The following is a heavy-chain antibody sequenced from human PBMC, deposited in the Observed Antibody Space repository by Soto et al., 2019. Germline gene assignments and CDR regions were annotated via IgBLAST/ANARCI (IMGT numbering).Heavy chain of an antibody. CDR3: VTGFGF. CDR1: GITFSEAW. V-gene: IGHV3-15*01. J-gene: IGHJ4*02. CDR2: CRSRGAGGTV. D-gene: IGHD3-10*01. Sequence: GGSLRLSCVASGITFSEAWMNWVRQAPGKGLEWVGRCRSRGAGGTVDYAAPVKGRFTISRDDSKNTLSLQMNSLKTEDTAIYFCVTGFGFWGQGTLVTVSS.